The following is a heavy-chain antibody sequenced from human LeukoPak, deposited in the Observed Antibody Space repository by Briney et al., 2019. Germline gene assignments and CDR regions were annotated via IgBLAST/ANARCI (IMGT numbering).Heavy chain of an antibody. V-gene: IGHV4-34*01. J-gene: IGHJ4*02. CDR3: ASRPVQVFLCDYGGNSVLGGLFDY. D-gene: IGHD4-23*01. CDR1: GGSFSGYY. Sequence: SETLSLTCAVYGGSFSGYYWSWIRQPPGKGLEWIGEINHSGSTNYNPSLKSRVTISVDTSKNQFSLKLSSVTAADTAVYYCASRPVQVFLCDYGGNSVLGGLFDYWGQGTLVTVSS. CDR2: INHSGST.